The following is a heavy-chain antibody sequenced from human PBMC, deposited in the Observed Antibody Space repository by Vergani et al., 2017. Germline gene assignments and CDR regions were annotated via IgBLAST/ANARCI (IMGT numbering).Heavy chain of an antibody. CDR3: ARYYDSLTGSPPGRYYYYGMDV. V-gene: IGHV3-9*01. CDR2: ISWNSGSI. D-gene: IGHD3-9*01. Sequence: EVQLVESGGDLVQPGRSLRLSCAASGFTFDDYAMHWVRQAPGKGLEWVSGISWNSGSIGYADSVNGRFTISRDNAKNFLYLQMNSLRAEDTVFYYCARYYDSLTGSPPGRYYYYGMDVWGRGTTVTVSS. J-gene: IGHJ6*02. CDR1: GFTFDDYA.